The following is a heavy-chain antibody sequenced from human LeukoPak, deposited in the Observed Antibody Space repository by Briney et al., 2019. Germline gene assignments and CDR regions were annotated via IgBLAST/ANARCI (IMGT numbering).Heavy chain of an antibody. CDR2: IYTSGST. D-gene: IGHD3-3*01. Sequence: SETLSLTCTVSGGSISSYYWSWIRQPPGKGLEGIGYIYTSGSTNYNPSLKSRVTISVDTSKNQFSLKLSSVTAADTAVYYCARHRNDFWSGFQGGYYMDVWGKGTTVTVSS. CDR3: ARHRNDFWSGFQGGYYMDV. V-gene: IGHV4-4*09. J-gene: IGHJ6*03. CDR1: GGSISSYY.